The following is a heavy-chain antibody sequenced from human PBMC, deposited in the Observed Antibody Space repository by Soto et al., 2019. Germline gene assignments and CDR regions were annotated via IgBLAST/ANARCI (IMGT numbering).Heavy chain of an antibody. Sequence: PXETLSLSCSVSGGSISGSDWSWIRQSPGKGLEWLGYVYYTGSTNYSPSLRSRVSISVDTSKNEFSLRLSSVTAADTAVYFCARSVAVPGAHIDYWGQGTQVTVSS. V-gene: IGHV4-59*01. CDR2: VYYTGST. D-gene: IGHD6-19*01. J-gene: IGHJ4*02. CDR1: GGSISGSD. CDR3: ARSVAVPGAHIDY.